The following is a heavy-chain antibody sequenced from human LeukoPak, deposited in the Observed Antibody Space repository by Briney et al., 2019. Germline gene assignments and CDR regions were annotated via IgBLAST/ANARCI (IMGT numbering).Heavy chain of an antibody. CDR3: ARHVPYYYDSSGFLRPQYYFDY. V-gene: IGHV4-59*08. J-gene: IGHJ4*02. D-gene: IGHD3-22*01. CDR2: IYYRGST. CDR1: GGSISSYY. Sequence: SETLSLTCTVSGGSISSYYWSWIRQPPGKGLEWIGYIYYRGSTNYNPSLKSRVTISVDTSENQFSLKLSSVTAADTAVYYCARHVPYYYDSSGFLRPQYYFDYWGQGTLVTVSS.